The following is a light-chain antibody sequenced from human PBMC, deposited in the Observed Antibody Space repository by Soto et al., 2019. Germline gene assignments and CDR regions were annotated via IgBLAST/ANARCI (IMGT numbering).Light chain of an antibody. V-gene: IGKV1-39*01. CDR3: QQSYSTQIT. J-gene: IGKJ5*01. CDR2: AAS. Sequence: DIQITHSPSSLSASRGDRVTLSCRASQSISSYLNWYQQKPGKAPKLLIYAASSLQSGVPSRFSGSGSGTDFTLTISSLQPEDFATYYCQQSYSTQITFGQGTRLEIK. CDR1: QSISSY.